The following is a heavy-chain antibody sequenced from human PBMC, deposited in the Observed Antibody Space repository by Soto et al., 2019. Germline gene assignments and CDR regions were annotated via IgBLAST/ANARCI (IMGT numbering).Heavy chain of an antibody. V-gene: IGHV3-74*01. CDR3: TRGPRPISTGTGAY. D-gene: IGHD3-10*01. CDR1: GFIFKMYW. CDR2: IYNDGTYS. Sequence: LRLSCAASGFIFKMYWMHWVRQSPGKGLVWISRIYNDGTYSDYADSVRGRFTISRDNVNDTLYLQMNKLRAEDSGLYYCTRGPRPISTGTGAYWGQGTQVTVSS. J-gene: IGHJ4*02.